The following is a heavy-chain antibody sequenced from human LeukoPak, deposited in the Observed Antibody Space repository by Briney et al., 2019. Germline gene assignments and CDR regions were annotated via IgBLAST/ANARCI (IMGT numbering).Heavy chain of an antibody. Sequence: PGRSPRLSCAASGFTFSSYGMHWVCQAPGKGLEWVAVISYDGSNKYYADSVKGRFTISRDNSKNTLYLQMNSLRAEDTAVYYCASSNVDIDNYWGQGTLVTVSS. D-gene: IGHD5-12*01. V-gene: IGHV3-30*03. CDR2: ISYDGSNK. CDR1: GFTFSSYG. J-gene: IGHJ4*02. CDR3: ASSNVDIDNY.